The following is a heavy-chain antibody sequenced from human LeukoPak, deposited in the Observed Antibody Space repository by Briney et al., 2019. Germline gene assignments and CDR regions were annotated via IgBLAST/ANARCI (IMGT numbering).Heavy chain of an antibody. V-gene: IGHV1-8*01. CDR3: ARTPGYSSNLRNAFDI. CDR2: MNPSSANT. CDR1: GYTFTSYD. D-gene: IGHD6-13*01. J-gene: IGHJ3*02. Sequence: ASVKVSCKASGYTFTSYDINWVRQATGQGLEWMGWMNPSSANTGYAQKFQGRVTMTRNTSISTAYMELSSLRSEDTAVYYCARTPGYSSNLRNAFDIWGQGTVVTVSS.